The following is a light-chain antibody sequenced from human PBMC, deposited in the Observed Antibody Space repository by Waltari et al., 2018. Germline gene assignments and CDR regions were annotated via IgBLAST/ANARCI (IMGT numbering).Light chain of an antibody. Sequence: QSVLTQPPSVSAAPGPKVTITCSGGNLNIATNYVPWYQQLPGTAPKLLIYEDYKRPSGVPDRFSGSKSGTSATLDITGLQTGDEADYHCGTWDNSLFGVVFGGGTKLTVL. CDR2: EDY. V-gene: IGLV1-51*02. J-gene: IGLJ2*01. CDR3: GTWDNSLFGVV. CDR1: NLNIATNY.